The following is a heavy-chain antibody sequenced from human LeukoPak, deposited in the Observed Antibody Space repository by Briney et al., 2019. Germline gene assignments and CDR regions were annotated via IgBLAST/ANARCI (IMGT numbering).Heavy chain of an antibody. CDR1: GGSISSSSYY. D-gene: IGHD2-21*02. CDR3: ARDRAPHIVVVTANYFDY. CDR2: IYYSGST. V-gene: IGHV4-39*07. J-gene: IGHJ4*02. Sequence: SETLSLTCTVSGGSISSSSYYWGWIRQPPGKGLEWIGSIYYSGSTYYNPSLKSRVTISVDTSENQFSLKLSSVTAADTAVYYCARDRAPHIVVVTANYFDYWGQGTLDTVSS.